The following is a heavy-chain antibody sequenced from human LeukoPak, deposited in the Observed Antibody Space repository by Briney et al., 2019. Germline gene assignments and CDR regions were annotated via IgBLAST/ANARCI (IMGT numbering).Heavy chain of an antibody. CDR2: IYYSGST. CDR1: GGSISSYY. Sequence: PSETLSLTCTVSGGSISSYYWSWIRQPPGKGLEWIGYIYYSGSTNYNPSLKSRVTISVDTSKNQFSLKLSSVTAADTAVYYCARADIAAAGGGFDYWGQGTLVTVSS. V-gene: IGHV4-59*01. J-gene: IGHJ4*02. CDR3: ARADIAAAGGGFDY. D-gene: IGHD6-13*01.